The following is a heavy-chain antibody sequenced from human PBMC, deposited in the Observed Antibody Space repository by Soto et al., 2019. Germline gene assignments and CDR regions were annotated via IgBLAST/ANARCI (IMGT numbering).Heavy chain of an antibody. D-gene: IGHD3-22*01. Sequence: SVKVSCKASGGTFSSYAISWVRQAPGQRIEWMGGIIPIFGTANYAQKFQGRVTITADESTSTAYMELSSLRSEDTAVYYCARGYGSSGYFYYYYYYGMDVWGQGTTVTVSS. CDR3: ARGYGSSGYFYYYYYYGMDV. J-gene: IGHJ6*02. CDR2: IIPIFGTA. V-gene: IGHV1-69*13. CDR1: GGTFSSYA.